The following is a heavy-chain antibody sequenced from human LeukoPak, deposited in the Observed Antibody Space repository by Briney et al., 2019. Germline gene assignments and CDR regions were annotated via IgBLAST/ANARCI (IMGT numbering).Heavy chain of an antibody. J-gene: IGHJ5*02. V-gene: IGHV4-59*08. Sequence: SETLSLTCTVSGGSISSYYWSWIRQPPGKGLEWIGYIYYSGSTNYNPSPKSRVTISVDTSKNQFSLKLSSVTAADTAVYYCARHLRGSAGTWVLLFDPWGQGTLVTVSS. CDR3: ARHLRGSAGTWVLLFDP. D-gene: IGHD6-13*01. CDR1: GGSISSYY. CDR2: IYYSGST.